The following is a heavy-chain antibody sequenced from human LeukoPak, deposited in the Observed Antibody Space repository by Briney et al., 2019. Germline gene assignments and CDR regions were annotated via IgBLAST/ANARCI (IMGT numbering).Heavy chain of an antibody. CDR1: GFTFSSYA. CDR2: ISGSAYST. Sequence: GGSLRLSCAASGFTFSSYAMTWVRQAPGKGLEWISAISGSAYSTSYADSVKGRFTISRDNSKNTLYLQMNSLRAEDTAIYYCVRNTSGFKLGDAFDIWGQGTMVTVSS. D-gene: IGHD3-22*01. V-gene: IGHV3-23*01. CDR3: VRNTSGFKLGDAFDI. J-gene: IGHJ3*02.